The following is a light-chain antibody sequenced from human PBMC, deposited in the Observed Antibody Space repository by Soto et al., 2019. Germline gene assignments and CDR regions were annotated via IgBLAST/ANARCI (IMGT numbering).Light chain of an antibody. CDR1: SSDVGTYNY. CDR2: DVS. Sequence: QSALTQPRSVSGSPGQSLTISCTGTSSDVGTYNYVSWYQQHPGKAPKLIIYDVSKRPSGVPDRFSGSKSGNTASLTISGLQADDEADYYCCSYAGSYTGVFGGGTKVTVL. J-gene: IGLJ3*02. V-gene: IGLV2-11*01. CDR3: CSYAGSYTGV.